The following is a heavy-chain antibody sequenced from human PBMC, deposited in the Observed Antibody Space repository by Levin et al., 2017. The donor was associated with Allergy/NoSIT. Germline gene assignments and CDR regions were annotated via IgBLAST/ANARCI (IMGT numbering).Heavy chain of an antibody. CDR1: GGSFRDYF. V-gene: IGHV4-34*09. D-gene: IGHD2-15*01. Sequence: SETLSLTCAVYGGSFRDYFWSWIRHRPGKGLEWIGYVNYYGSTNYSPSLRGGVTISVDTSKNQFSFRLKSVSAADTAAYHCARDGGYCIDGVSTPFYYYHMDVWGQGTTVAVSS. CDR3: ARDGGYCIDGVSTPFYYYHMDV. CDR2: VNYYGST. J-gene: IGHJ6*02.